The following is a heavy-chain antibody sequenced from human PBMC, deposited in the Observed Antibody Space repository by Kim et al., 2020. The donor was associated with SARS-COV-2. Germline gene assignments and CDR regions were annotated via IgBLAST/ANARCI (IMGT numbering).Heavy chain of an antibody. CDR2: IYYSGST. D-gene: IGHD3-16*01. CDR3: AREWGGGDYFDY. V-gene: IGHV4-59*01. J-gene: IGHJ4*02. CDR1: GGSISSYY. Sequence: SETLSLTCTVSGGSISSYYWSWIRQPPGKGLEWIGYIYYSGSTNYNPSLKSRVTISVDTSKNQFSLKLSSVTAADTAVYYCAREWGGGDYFDYWGQGTLVTVSS.